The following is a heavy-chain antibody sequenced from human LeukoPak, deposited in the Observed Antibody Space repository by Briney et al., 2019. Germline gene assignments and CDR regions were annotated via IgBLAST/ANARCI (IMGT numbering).Heavy chain of an antibody. Sequence: PGGSLRLSCAASGFSFSTYSMHWVRQAPGKGLEWVMAISNDGSQEYYADSVKGRFTISRDNSKNTLYLQMNSLRAEDTAVYYCAKDVLDGSYFDYWGQGTLVTVSS. CDR3: AKDVLDGSYFDY. J-gene: IGHJ4*02. CDR1: GFSFSTYS. V-gene: IGHV3-30-3*01. CDR2: ISNDGSQE. D-gene: IGHD1-26*01.